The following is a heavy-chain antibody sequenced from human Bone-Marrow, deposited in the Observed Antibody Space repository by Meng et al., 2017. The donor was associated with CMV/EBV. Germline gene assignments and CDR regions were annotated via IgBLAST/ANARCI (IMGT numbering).Heavy chain of an antibody. V-gene: IGHV3-7*01. CDR2: IKQDGSEK. Sequence: GGSLRLSCAASGFTFSSYWMSWVRQAPGKGLEWVANIKQDGSEKYYVDSVKGRFTISRDNAKNSLYLQMNSLRAEDTAVYYCAKGGSSNPYYYYGMDVWGQGTTVTVSS. CDR3: AKGGSSNPYYYYGMDV. CDR1: GFTFSSYW. D-gene: IGHD2-2*01. J-gene: IGHJ6*02.